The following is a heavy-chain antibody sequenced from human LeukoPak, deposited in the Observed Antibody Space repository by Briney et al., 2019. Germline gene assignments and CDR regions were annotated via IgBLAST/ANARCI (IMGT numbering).Heavy chain of an antibody. CDR3: ARDRATYADGNFDS. CDR2: INPNNGDT. D-gene: IGHD3-16*01. J-gene: IGHJ4*02. CDR1: GYPFIGFY. V-gene: IGHV1-2*02. Sequence: ASVKVSCKASGYPFIGFYINWVRQAPGQGLEWMGWINPNNGDTNYAQTFQGRVTMTRDTSISTAYMELSWLRSDDTAVYYCARDRATYADGNFDSWGQGTLVTVSS.